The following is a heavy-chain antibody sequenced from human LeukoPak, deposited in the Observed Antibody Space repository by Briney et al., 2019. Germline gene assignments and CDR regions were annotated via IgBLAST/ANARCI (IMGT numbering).Heavy chain of an antibody. CDR1: GYTFRSYG. J-gene: IGHJ4*02. CDR3: AKGVASSGTPVDY. CDR2: ISPYNGNT. V-gene: IGHV1-18*01. Sequence: GASVKVSCKASGYTFRSYGFSWVRQAPGQGLEWMGWISPYNGNTNYAQRFQGRVTMTTDTSTSTAYMELRSLRFDDTAVYYCAKGVASSGTPVDYWGQGTLVTVSS. D-gene: IGHD3-10*01.